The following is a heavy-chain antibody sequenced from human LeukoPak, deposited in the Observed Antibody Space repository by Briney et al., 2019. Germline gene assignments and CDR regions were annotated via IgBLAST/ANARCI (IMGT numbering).Heavy chain of an antibody. J-gene: IGHJ4*02. CDR3: ARGSDDFWSGYSPSY. V-gene: IGHV1-2*02. CDR2: INPNSGGT. Sequence: ASVKVSCKASGYSFTSYGISWVRQAPGQGLEWMGWINPNSGGTNYAQKFQGRVTMTRDTSISTAYMELSRLRSDDTAVYYCARGSDDFWSGYSPSYWGQGTLVTVSS. CDR1: GYSFTSYG. D-gene: IGHD3-3*01.